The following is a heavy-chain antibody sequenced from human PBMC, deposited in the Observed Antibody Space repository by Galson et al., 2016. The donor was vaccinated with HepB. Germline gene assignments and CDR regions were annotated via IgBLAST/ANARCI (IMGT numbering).Heavy chain of an antibody. CDR3: AKDRGLLHYYYGMDV. J-gene: IGHJ6*02. CDR1: GFTFNNYG. Sequence: SLRLSCATSGFTFNNYGINWVRQAPGKGLEWVAVISYDGNNRHSPDAVKGRFTIPRDSSTNTVYLQMNSLRADDTAVYFCAKDRGLLHYYYGMDVWGQGTTVTVSS. CDR2: ISYDGNNR. D-gene: IGHD1-26*01. V-gene: IGHV3-30*18.